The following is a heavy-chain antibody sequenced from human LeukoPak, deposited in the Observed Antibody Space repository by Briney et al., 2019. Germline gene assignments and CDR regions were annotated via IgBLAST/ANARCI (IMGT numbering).Heavy chain of an antibody. V-gene: IGHV6-1*01. CDR3: AREDYSGYPFWRY. J-gene: IGHJ4*02. D-gene: IGHD5-12*01. CDR2: TYYRSKWYN. Sequence: SQTLSLTYAISGDSVSSNSAAWNWLRQSTSRGLEWLGRTYYRSKWYNDYAVSVKSRITINPDTSKNQFSLQLNSVTPEDTAVYYCAREDYSGYPFWRYWGQGTMVTVSS. CDR1: GDSVSSNSAA.